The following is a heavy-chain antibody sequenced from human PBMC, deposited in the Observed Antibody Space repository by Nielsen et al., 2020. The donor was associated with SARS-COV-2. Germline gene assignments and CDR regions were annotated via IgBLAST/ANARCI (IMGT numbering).Heavy chain of an antibody. Sequence: ASVKVSCKASGYTFTGYYMHWVRQAPGQGLEWMGRINPNSGGTNYAQKFQGRVTMTRDTSISTAYMELSRLRSDDTAVYYCALYDYVWGSYRNDYWGLGTLVTVSS. J-gene: IGHJ4*02. V-gene: IGHV1-2*06. CDR1: GYTFTGYY. D-gene: IGHD3-16*02. CDR3: ALYDYVWGSYRNDY. CDR2: INPNSGGT.